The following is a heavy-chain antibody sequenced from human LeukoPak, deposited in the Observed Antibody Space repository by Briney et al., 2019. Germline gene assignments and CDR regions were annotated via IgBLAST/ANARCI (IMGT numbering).Heavy chain of an antibody. V-gene: IGHV3-23*01. J-gene: IGHJ4*02. CDR2: ISGSGGST. CDR1: GFTFSSYA. Sequence: GGSLRLSCAASGFTFSSYAMSWVRQAPGKGLEWVSAISGSGGSTNYADSVKGRFTISRDNSKNTLYLQMNSLRAEDTAVYYCAKDSLTAMGIYWFDYWGQGTLVTVSS. CDR3: AKDSLTAMGIYWFDY. D-gene: IGHD5-18*01.